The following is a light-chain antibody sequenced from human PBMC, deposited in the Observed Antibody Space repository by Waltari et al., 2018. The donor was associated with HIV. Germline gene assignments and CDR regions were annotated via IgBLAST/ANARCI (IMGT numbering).Light chain of an antibody. J-gene: IGLJ3*02. CDR3: SAWDASLGAWM. CDR2: SNI. V-gene: IGLV1-44*01. CDR1: PSNIGTNT. Sequence: QSVLPQPPSASGTPAQRLIISCSGSPSNIGTNTFNCYQQLPGTTPRLLMHSNIQRPSGVPDRFSGSRSGTSASLAISGLQSEEEADYYCSAWDASLGAWMFGGGTKLTVL.